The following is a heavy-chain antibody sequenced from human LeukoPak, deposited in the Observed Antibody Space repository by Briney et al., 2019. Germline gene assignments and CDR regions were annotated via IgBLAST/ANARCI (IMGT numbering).Heavy chain of an antibody. CDR1: GFTFSSYW. J-gene: IGHJ5*02. D-gene: IGHD3-16*01. CDR3: AKGVYSYPS. Sequence: TGGSLRLSCAASGFTFSSYWMTWVRQAPGKGLQWVANIKEDGSEIYYVDSVKGRFTISRDKAKNPLYLQMNSLRAEDTALYYCAKGVYSYPSWGQGTLVIFS. CDR2: IKEDGSEI. V-gene: IGHV3-7*01.